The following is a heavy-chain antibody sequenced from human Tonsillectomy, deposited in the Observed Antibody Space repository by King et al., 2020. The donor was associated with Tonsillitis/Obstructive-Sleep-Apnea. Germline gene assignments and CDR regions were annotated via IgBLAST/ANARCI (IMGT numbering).Heavy chain of an antibody. V-gene: IGHV3-33*01. D-gene: IGHD2-2*01. Sequence: VQLVESGGGVVQPGRSLRLSCSASGFTFSDYSMYWVRQAPGKGLEGVAVIWYDGSHKYSSDSVNGRFTISRDNSKNPLYLQMNNLRADDTAVYYCARDQALGYCSSTSCSQIDYWGQGTLVTVSS. CDR2: IWYDGSHK. CDR1: GFTFSDYS. CDR3: ARDQALGYCSSTSCSQIDY. J-gene: IGHJ4*02.